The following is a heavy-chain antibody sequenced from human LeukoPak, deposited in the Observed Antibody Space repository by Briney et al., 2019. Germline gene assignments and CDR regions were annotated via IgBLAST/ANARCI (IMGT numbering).Heavy chain of an antibody. V-gene: IGHV3-21*01. D-gene: IGHD2-15*01. CDR1: GFTFSTYS. CDR2: ITSRSSYI. Sequence: SGGSLRLSCAASGFTFSTYSMNWVRQAPGKGLEWVSSITSRSSYIYYADSVKGRFTISRDNAKNSLYLQMNSLRAEDTAVYYCARGCSGGSCYDYWGQGTLVTVSS. J-gene: IGHJ4*02. CDR3: ARGCSGGSCYDY.